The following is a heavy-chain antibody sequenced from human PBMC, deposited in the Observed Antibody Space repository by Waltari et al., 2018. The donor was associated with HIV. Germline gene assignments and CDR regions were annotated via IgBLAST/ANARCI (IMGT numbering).Heavy chain of an antibody. J-gene: IGHJ3*02. Sequence: EVQMVESGGGLVQPGGSLRLSCEAPGSTLSSDGMTWVRQAPGKGLEWVANIKEDGSEKWYVDSVKGRFNISRDNAKNSVYLQMNSLRAEDTAVYYCARSRSDAFDIWGQGTMVTVSS. CDR2: IKEDGSEK. CDR1: GSTLSSDG. V-gene: IGHV3-7*01. CDR3: ARSRSDAFDI.